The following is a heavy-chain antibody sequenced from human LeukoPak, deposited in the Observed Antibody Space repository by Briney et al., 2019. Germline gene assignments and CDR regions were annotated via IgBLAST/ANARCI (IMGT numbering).Heavy chain of an antibody. CDR1: GFTFGDYA. D-gene: IGHD3-16*02. CDR3: TSQDYDYVWGSYRSIVDY. V-gene: IGHV3-49*04. J-gene: IGHJ4*02. CDR2: IRSKAYGGTT. Sequence: PGGSLRLSCTASGFTFGDYAMSWVRQAPGKGLEWVGFIRSKAYGGTTGYAASVKGRFTISRDDSKSIAYLQMNSLKTEDTAVYYCTSQDYDYVWGSYRSIVDYWGQGTLVTVSS.